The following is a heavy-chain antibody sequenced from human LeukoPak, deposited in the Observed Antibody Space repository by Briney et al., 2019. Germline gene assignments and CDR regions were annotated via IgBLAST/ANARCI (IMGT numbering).Heavy chain of an antibody. J-gene: IGHJ4*02. CDR1: GFTFSSYT. V-gene: IGHV3-21*04. CDR2: ISSGSRDI. D-gene: IGHD5-24*01. CDR3: ARDWDGLNYFDY. Sequence: GGSLRLSCAASGFTFSSYTMNWVRQSPGKGLEWVSSISSGSRDIYYADSVKGRFTISRDNSKNTVYLQMNSLRVEDTAVYYCARDWDGLNYFDYWGQGTLVTVSS.